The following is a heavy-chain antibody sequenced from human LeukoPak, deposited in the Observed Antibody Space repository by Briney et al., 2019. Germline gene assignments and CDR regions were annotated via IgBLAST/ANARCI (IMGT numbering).Heavy chain of an antibody. CDR2: ISNTGTT. V-gene: IGHV4-59*01. Sequence: SETLSLTCTVSGAAIRGFYWGWFRQPPGKGLDWIGHISNTGTTTYNPSLKSRVTISEYMSENQFSLSLSSVTAADTAVYYCARAIPGNPFDYWGQGTLVTVSS. J-gene: IGHJ4*02. D-gene: IGHD1-20*01. CDR3: ARAIPGNPFDY. CDR1: GAAIRGFY.